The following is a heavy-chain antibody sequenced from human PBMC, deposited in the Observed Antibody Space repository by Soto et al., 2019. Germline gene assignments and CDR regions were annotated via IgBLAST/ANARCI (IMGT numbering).Heavy chain of an antibody. V-gene: IGHV3-23*04. CDR3: AKGLDYGDYPYGMDV. CDR1: GFTFSSYS. Sequence: EVQLVESGGGLVKPGGSLRLSCAASGFTFSSYSMNWVRQAPGKGLEWVSAISGSGGSTYYADSVKGRFTISRDNSKNTLYLQMNSLRAEDTAVYYCAKGLDYGDYPYGMDVWGQGTTVTVSS. CDR2: ISGSGGST. J-gene: IGHJ6*02. D-gene: IGHD4-17*01.